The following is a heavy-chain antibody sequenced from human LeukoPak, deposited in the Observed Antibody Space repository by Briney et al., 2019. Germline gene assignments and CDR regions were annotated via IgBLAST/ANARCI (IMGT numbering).Heavy chain of an antibody. CDR1: GYTFTGYY. V-gene: IGHV1-2*02. CDR3: ARDARGYYYYMDV. Sequence: GASVKVSCKASGYTFTGYYMHGVRQAPGQGIEWMGWINPNSGGTNYAQKFQGRVTMTRDTSISTAYMELSRLRSDDTAVYYCARDARGYYYYMDVWGKGTTVTISS. D-gene: IGHD3-10*01. CDR2: INPNSGGT. J-gene: IGHJ6*03.